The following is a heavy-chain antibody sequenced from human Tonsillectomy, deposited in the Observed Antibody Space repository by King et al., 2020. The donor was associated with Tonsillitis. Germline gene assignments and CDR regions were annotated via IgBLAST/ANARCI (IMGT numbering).Heavy chain of an antibody. D-gene: IGHD3-10*01. J-gene: IGHJ6*02. V-gene: IGHV4-34*01. CDR3: ANFLGFGVEGLEG. Sequence: VQLQQWGEGLLKPSETLSLTCAVYGGSFSGYYWSWIRQPPGKGLEWIGEINHSGSTNYNPSLKSRVTMSVDTSKNQFSLKLSSVTAADTAVYYCANFLGFGVEGLEGLGQGTTVTVPS. CDR1: GGSFSGYY. CDR2: INHSGST.